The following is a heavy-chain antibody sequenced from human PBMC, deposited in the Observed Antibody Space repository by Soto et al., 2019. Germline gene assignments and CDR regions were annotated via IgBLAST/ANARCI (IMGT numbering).Heavy chain of an antibody. CDR3: ARIGALGYCSSTSCYPYYYYGMDV. CDR2: INPNSGGT. V-gene: IGHV1-2*02. J-gene: IGHJ6*02. CDR1: GYTFTGYY. Sequence: ASVKVSCKASGYTFTGYYMHWVRQAPGQGLEWMGWINPNSGGTNYAQKFQGRVTMTRDTSISTAYMELSRLRSDDTAVYYCARIGALGYCSSTSCYPYYYYGMDVWGQGTAVTVSS. D-gene: IGHD2-2*01.